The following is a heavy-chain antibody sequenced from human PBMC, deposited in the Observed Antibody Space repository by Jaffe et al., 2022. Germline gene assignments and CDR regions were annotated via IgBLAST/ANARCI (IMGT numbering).Heavy chain of an antibody. D-gene: IGHD3-10*01. CDR2: IYHSGST. V-gene: IGHV4-4*02. CDR3: ARSLNYYGSGSYYLIPPNYFDY. J-gene: IGHJ4*02. CDR1: GGSISSSNW. Sequence: QVQLQESGPGLVKPSGTLSLTCAVSGGSISSSNWWSWVRQPPGKGLEWIGEIYHSGSTNYNPSLKSRVTISVDKSKNQFSLKLSSVTAADTAVYYCARSLNYYGSGSYYLIPPNYFDYWGQGTLVTVSS.